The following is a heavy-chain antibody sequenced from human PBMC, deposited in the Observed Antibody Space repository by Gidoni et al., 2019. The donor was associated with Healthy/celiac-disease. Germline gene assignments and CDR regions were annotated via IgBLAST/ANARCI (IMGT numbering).Heavy chain of an antibody. D-gene: IGHD3-22*01. J-gene: IGHJ4*02. CDR1: GFTFSSYE. V-gene: IGHV3-48*03. CDR3: AREYNNYYDSSGYYPFGY. CDR2: ISSSGSTI. Sequence: EVQLVESGGGLVQPGGSLRLSCAASGFTFSSYEMNWVRQAPGKGLEWVSYISSSGSTIYYADSVKGRFTISRDNARNSLYLQMNSLRAEDTAVYYCAREYNNYYDSSGYYPFGYWGQGTLVTVSS.